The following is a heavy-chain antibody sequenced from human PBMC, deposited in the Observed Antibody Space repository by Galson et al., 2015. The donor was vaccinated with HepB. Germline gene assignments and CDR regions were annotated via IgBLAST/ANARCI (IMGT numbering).Heavy chain of an antibody. CDR1: GYTLTELS. D-gene: IGHD2-15*01. CDR2: FDPEDGEK. CDR3: LTDTRGGNAGGFDF. J-gene: IGHJ4*02. Sequence: SVKVSCKVSGYTLTELSIHWVRQAPGRGLEWMGGFDPEDGEKIYAQTLQGRVTMTEDTSTDTAYMELSSLRSEDTAVYLCLTDTRGGNAGGFDFWGQGTLVTVSS. V-gene: IGHV1-24*01.